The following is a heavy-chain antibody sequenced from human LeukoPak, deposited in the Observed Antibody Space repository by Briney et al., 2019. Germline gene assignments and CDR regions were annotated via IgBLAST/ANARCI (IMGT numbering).Heavy chain of an antibody. CDR3: ARARAESSGWSYFDY. CDR2: IIPTFGTA. Sequence: GASVKVSFKASGGTFSSYAISWVRQAPGQGLEWMGGIIPTFGTANYAQKFQGRVTITADESTSTAYMELSSLRSEDTAVYYCARARAESSGWSYFDYWGQGTLVTVSS. V-gene: IGHV1-69*13. D-gene: IGHD6-19*01. CDR1: GGTFSSYA. J-gene: IGHJ4*02.